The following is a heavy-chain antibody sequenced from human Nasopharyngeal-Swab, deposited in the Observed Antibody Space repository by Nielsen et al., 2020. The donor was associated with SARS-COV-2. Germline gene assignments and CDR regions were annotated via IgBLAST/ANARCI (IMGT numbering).Heavy chain of an antibody. CDR3: ARRTVAYCGGDCYSGAFDI. CDR2: IYPGDSDT. J-gene: IGHJ3*02. Sequence: GEALKISCKGSGYSFTSYWIGWGRQTPGKGLEWMGIIYPGDSDTRYSPSFQGQVTISADKSISTAYLQWSSLKASDTAMYYCARRTVAYCGGDCYSGAFDIWGQGTMVTVSS. D-gene: IGHD2-21*01. V-gene: IGHV5-51*01. CDR1: GYSFTSYW.